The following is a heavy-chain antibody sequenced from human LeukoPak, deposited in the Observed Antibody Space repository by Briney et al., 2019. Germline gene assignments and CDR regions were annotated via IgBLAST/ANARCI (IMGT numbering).Heavy chain of an antibody. D-gene: IGHD3-9*01. CDR3: AKETLRYFDWLPEDEH. Sequence: GGSLRLSCAASGFTFSSYSMNWVRQAPGKGLEWVSSISSSSSYIYYADSVKGRFTISRDNSKNTPYLQMNSLRAEDTAVYYCAKETLRYFDWLPEDEHWGQGTLVTVSS. J-gene: IGHJ4*02. V-gene: IGHV3-21*04. CDR2: ISSSSSYI. CDR1: GFTFSSYS.